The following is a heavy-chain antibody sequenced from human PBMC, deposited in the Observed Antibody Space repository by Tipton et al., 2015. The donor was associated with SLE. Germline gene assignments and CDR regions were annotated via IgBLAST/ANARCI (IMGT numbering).Heavy chain of an antibody. CDR2: IYSGGST. J-gene: IGHJ4*02. V-gene: IGHV3-53*05. CDR3: ARVGRKVLRYFDWSIDY. Sequence: GSLRLSCAASGFTVSSNYMSWVRQAPGKGLEWVSVIYSGGSTYYADSVKGRFTISRDNSKNTLYLQMNSLRAEDTAVYYCARVGRKVLRYFDWSIDYWGQGTLVTVSS. D-gene: IGHD3-9*01. CDR1: GFTVSSNY.